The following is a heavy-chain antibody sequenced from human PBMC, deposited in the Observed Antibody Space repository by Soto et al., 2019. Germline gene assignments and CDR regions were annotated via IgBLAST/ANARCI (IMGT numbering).Heavy chain of an antibody. CDR1: GYTFTTYG. CDR3: ARDGYFDY. CDR2: ISTYNSNA. J-gene: IGHJ4*02. Sequence: QVQLVHSGAEVENPGASVKVSCKASGYTFTTYGIAWVRQAPGQGLEWMGWISTYNSNANYAQKLQDRVTMTTDTSTTTADLEVRNLRSDDTAGYYCARDGYFDYWGQGPLVTVSS. V-gene: IGHV1-18*01.